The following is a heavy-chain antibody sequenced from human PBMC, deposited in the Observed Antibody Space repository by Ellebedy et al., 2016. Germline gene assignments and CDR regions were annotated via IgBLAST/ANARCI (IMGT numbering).Heavy chain of an antibody. CDR1: GFTFSTFW. CDR3: ARIYCGGGGCYYDF. V-gene: IGHV3-7*01. CDR2: INQDGSRK. J-gene: IGHJ4*02. D-gene: IGHD2-15*01. Sequence: GGSLRLSCAASGFTFSTFWMSWARQAPGKGLEWVANINQDGSRKYYVDSVKGRFTISRDNAKNSLYLQTNSLRAEDTAVYYCARIYCGGGGCYYDFWGQGTLVTVSS.